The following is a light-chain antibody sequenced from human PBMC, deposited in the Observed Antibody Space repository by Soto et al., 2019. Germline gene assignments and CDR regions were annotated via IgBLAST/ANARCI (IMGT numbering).Light chain of an antibody. CDR2: GAS. CDR3: QQYDTWPLF. J-gene: IGKJ3*01. CDR1: QSVRSN. V-gene: IGKV3-15*01. Sequence: EIVMTQSPAALSVSPGERATLTCRASQSVRSNLACYQQKPCQAPRLLIYGASTRAPGIPARFSGSGSGTEFTLTISSLQSEDFAVSYFQQYDTWPLFFGPGTKVDI.